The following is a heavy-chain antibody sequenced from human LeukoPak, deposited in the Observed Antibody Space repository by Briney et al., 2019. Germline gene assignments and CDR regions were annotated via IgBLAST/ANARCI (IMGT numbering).Heavy chain of an antibody. Sequence: GGSLRLSCAASGFTFSSYAMSWVRQAPGKGLEWVSAISGSGGSTYYADSVKGRFTISRDNSKNTLYLQMNSLRAEDTAVYYCAKGSRGYSGYDSHEYWGQGTLVTVSS. CDR3: AKGSRGYSGYDSHEY. CDR1: GFTFSSYA. V-gene: IGHV3-23*01. J-gene: IGHJ4*02. D-gene: IGHD5-12*01. CDR2: ISGSGGST.